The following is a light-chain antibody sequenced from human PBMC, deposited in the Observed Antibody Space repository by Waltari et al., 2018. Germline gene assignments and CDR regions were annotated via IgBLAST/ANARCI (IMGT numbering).Light chain of an antibody. CDR1: GSNIGAGFD. CDR3: QSYDSSLTGSWV. Sequence: QSVLTQPPSVSGAPGQRVTISCTGSGSNIGAGFDVHWYQQLPGTAPKLLVYVNTSRPSGVPDRFSASKSGTSASLAITGLQAEDEADYYCQSYDSSLTGSWVFGGGTKLTVL. V-gene: IGLV1-40*01. CDR2: VNT. J-gene: IGLJ3*02.